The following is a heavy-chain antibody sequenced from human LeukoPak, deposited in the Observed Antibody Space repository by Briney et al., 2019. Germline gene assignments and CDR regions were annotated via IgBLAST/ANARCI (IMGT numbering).Heavy chain of an antibody. Sequence: ASVKVSCKASGYTFTTYYMHWVRQAPGQGLEWMGVIDPNSGSTKYARKFEARVTMTRDTSTSTVYMELSSLRSDDTAVYYCAKNRGAGSHYYYHMNVWGKGTTVTVSS. CDR1: GYTFTTYY. J-gene: IGHJ6*03. D-gene: IGHD1-26*01. CDR3: AKNRGAGSHYYYHMNV. V-gene: IGHV1-46*01. CDR2: IDPNSGST.